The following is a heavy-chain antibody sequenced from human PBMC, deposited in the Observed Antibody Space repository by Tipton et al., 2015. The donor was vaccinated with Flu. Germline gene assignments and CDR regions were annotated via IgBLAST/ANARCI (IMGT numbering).Heavy chain of an antibody. J-gene: IGHJ4*02. D-gene: IGHD6-19*01. CDR1: GYYFTSFW. CDR3: VRHVYSSGWPDY. V-gene: IGHV5-51*01. Sequence: QSGAEVKKSGESLTISCKGFGYYFTSFWIGWVRQMPGKGPEWMGIIYPADSDTRYSPSFQGQVSISVDKSISTAYLEWSSLKASDTAMYYCVRHVYSSGWPDYWGPGTPVTVSS. CDR2: IYPADSDT.